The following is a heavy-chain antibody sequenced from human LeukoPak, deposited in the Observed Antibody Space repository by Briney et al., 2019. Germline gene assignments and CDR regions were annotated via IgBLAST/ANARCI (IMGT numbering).Heavy chain of an antibody. V-gene: IGHV3-21*01. CDR3: ARAPSFSRRLAYSSSYSAFDI. Sequence: GGSLRLSCAASGFTFSSYSMNWVRQAPGKGLEWVSSISSSSSYIYYADSVKGRFTISRDNAKNSLYLQMNSLRAEDTAVYYCARAPSFSRRLAYSSSYSAFDIWGQGTVVTVSS. CDR2: ISSSSSYI. J-gene: IGHJ3*02. CDR1: GFTFSSYS. D-gene: IGHD6-13*01.